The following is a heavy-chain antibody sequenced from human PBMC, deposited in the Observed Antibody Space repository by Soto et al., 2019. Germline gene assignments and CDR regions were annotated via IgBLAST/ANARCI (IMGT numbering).Heavy chain of an antibody. CDR1: GGSISSSSYY. CDR2: IYYSGST. CDR3: ARLGFGGVIAFGNWGSPDYYFDY. Sequence: SETLSLTCTVSGGSISSSSYYWGWIRQPPGKGLEWIGSIYYSGSTYYNPSLKSRVTISVDTSKNQFSLKLSSVTAADTAVYYCARLGFGGVIAFGNWGSPDYYFDYWGQGTLVTVSS. J-gene: IGHJ4*02. V-gene: IGHV4-39*01. D-gene: IGHD3-16*02.